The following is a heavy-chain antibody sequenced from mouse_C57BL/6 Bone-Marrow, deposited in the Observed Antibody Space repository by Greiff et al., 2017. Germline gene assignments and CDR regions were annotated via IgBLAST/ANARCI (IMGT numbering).Heavy chain of an antibody. J-gene: IGHJ2*01. CDR2: IRNKANGYTT. D-gene: IGHD2-1*01. V-gene: IGHV7-3*01. CDR3: ARYKGNSGFYSYYFDY. CDR1: GFTFTDYY. Sequence: DVKLVESGGGLVQPGGSLSLSCAASGFTFTDYYMSWVRQPPGKALEWLGFIRNKANGYTTAYSASVKGRFTISRDNSQSILYLQMNALRAEDSATYYCARYKGNSGFYSYYFDYWGQGTTLTVSS.